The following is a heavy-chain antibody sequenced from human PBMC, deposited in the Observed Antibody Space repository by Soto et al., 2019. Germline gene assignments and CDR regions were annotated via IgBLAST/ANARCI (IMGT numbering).Heavy chain of an antibody. D-gene: IGHD4-4*01. CDR2: IKPDGSEK. J-gene: IGHJ4*02. CDR1: GFTFGDYW. V-gene: IGHV3-7*01. Sequence: EVQLVESGGGSVQPGGSLRLSCAASGFTFGDYWMSWVRQAPGKGLEWVANIKPDGSEKYYVDSVRGRFTISRDNAKNSLYLQMNSQRAEDTAVYYCARVGLHPYYFDYWGQGTLVTVSS. CDR3: ARVGLHPYYFDY.